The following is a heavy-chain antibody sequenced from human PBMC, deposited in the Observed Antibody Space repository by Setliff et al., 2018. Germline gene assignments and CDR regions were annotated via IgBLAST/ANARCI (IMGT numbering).Heavy chain of an antibody. CDR1: GFTFSSYG. V-gene: IGHV3-33*01. Sequence: GESLRLSCAASGFTFSSYGMHWVRQAPGKGLEWVAVIWYDGSNKYYADSVKGRFTISRDNSKNTLYLQMNSLRAEDTAVYYCARVDAPIAPPHANYMDVWGKGTTVTVSS. CDR2: IWYDGSNK. D-gene: IGHD2-2*01. J-gene: IGHJ6*03. CDR3: ARVDAPIAPPHANYMDV.